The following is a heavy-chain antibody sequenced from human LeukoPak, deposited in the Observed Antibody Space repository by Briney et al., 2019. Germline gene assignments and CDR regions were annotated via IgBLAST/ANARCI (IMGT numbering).Heavy chain of an antibody. CDR1: GFTFSSYW. CDR2: INQDGREK. Sequence: QTGGSLRLSCAASGFTFSSYWMSWVRQAPGKGLEWVANINQDGREKYYVDSAKGRFTISRGNAKNSLYLQMHTLRAEDTALYYCARALSNYVDHHYYYYMDVWRKGTTVTVSS. CDR3: ARALSNYVDHHYYYYMDV. J-gene: IGHJ6*03. V-gene: IGHV3-7*03. D-gene: IGHD4-11*01.